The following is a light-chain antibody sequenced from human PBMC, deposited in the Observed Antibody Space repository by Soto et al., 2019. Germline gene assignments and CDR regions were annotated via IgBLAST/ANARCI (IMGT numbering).Light chain of an antibody. Sequence: VLTQPPSASGTPGQRVTISCSGSSSNIGSNTVNWYQQLPGTAPKLLIYSNNQRPSGVPDRFSGSKSGTSASLAISGLQSEDEADYSCAAWDDSLNSWVFGGGTKLTVL. CDR1: SSNIGSNT. CDR2: SNN. J-gene: IGLJ3*02. CDR3: AAWDDSLNSWV. V-gene: IGLV1-44*01.